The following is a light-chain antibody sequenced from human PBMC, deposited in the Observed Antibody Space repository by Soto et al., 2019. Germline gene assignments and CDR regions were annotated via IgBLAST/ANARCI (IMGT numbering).Light chain of an antibody. CDR1: QSVDSTF. J-gene: IGKJ1*01. CDR2: GLS. CDR3: QQYMSSVT. Sequence: EIVLTQSPGSLSLSPGERATLSCRASQSVDSTFFAWYQKKPGQAPRLLMYGLSKRATGIPDRFSGSGSGTDFTLTISRLEPEDCAVYYCQQYMSSVTFGQGTRVEIQ. V-gene: IGKV3-20*01.